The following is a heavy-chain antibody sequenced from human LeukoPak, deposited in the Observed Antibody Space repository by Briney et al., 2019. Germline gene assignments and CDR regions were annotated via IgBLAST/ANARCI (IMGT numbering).Heavy chain of an antibody. CDR1: GFTFSSYA. V-gene: IGHV3-23*01. CDR3: AKHFAYSSGWLLFDY. J-gene: IGHJ4*02. D-gene: IGHD6-19*01. CDR2: ISGSGGST. Sequence: GGSLRLSCAASGFTFSSYAMSWVRQAPGKGLEWVSAISGSGGSTYYADSVKGRFTISRDNSKNTLYLQMNSLRAEDTAVYYCAKHFAYSSGWLLFDYWGQGTLVTVSS.